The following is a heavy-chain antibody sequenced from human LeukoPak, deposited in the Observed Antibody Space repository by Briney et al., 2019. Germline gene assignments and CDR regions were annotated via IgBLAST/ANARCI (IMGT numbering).Heavy chain of an antibody. V-gene: IGHV4-59*01. CDR2: IYHSGIT. CDR1: GGSMRNYY. J-gene: IGHJ4*02. D-gene: IGHD3-22*01. CDR3: ARSRYYYDTSGYAY. Sequence: PSETLSLTCIVSGGSMRNYYWGWIRQPLGKGPEWIGYIYHSGITRFNPSLKSRASISLDTSKNQFSLKLTSVTAADTAVYYCARSRYYYDTSGYAYWGQGTHVTVSS.